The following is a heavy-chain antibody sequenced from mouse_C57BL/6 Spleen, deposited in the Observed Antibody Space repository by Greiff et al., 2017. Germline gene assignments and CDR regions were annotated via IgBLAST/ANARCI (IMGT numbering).Heavy chain of an antibody. CDR2: INPSNGGT. CDR1: GYTFTSYW. V-gene: IGHV1-53*01. Sequence: QVQLQQSGTELVKPGASVKLSCKASGYTFTSYWMHWVKQRPGQGLEWIGNINPSNGGTNYNEKFKSKATLTVDKSSSTAYMQLSSLTSEDSAVYYCARNEGLRRAFDVWGTGTTVTVSS. J-gene: IGHJ1*03. D-gene: IGHD2-4*01. CDR3: ARNEGLRRAFDV.